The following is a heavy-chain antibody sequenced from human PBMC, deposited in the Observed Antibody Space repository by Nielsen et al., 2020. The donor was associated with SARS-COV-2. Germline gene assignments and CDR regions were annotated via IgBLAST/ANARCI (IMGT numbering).Heavy chain of an antibody. CDR3: ARDISPSYDFVGSYYYYGMDV. D-gene: IGHD3-3*01. Sequence: GESLKISCAASGFTFSSYGMHWVRQAPGKGLEWVAVIWYDGSNKYYADSVKGRFTISRDNSKNTLHLQMNSLRAEDTAVYYCARDISPSYDFVGSYYYYGMDVWGQGTTVTVSS. CDR1: GFTFSSYG. CDR2: IWYDGSNK. J-gene: IGHJ6*02. V-gene: IGHV3-33*08.